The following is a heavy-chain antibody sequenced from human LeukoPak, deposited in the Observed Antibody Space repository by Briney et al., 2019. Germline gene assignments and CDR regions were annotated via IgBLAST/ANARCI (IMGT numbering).Heavy chain of an antibody. CDR2: IYPGDSDT. Sequence: GESLKISCKGSGYSFTSYWIGWVRQMPGKGLEWMGIIYPGDSDTRYSPSFQGQVTISADKSISTAYLQWSSLKASDTAMYYCARHVPPSDTAMVTVDAFDIWGQGTMVTVSS. V-gene: IGHV5-51*01. CDR3: ARHVPPSDTAMVTVDAFDI. CDR1: GYSFTSYW. J-gene: IGHJ3*02. D-gene: IGHD5-18*01.